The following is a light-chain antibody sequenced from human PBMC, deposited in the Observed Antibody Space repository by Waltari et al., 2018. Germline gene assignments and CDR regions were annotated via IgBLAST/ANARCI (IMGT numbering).Light chain of an antibody. J-gene: IGKJ4*01. Sequence: DIQLTQSPSFLSASVGDRVTITCRASQDIGDYLAWFHQKPGKAPKLLIYAASTLQTGVPARFSGSGSGIEFTLTINSLQPEDFATYYCQQLKSYPLTFGGGTKVEVK. CDR2: AAS. V-gene: IGKV1-9*01. CDR3: QQLKSYPLT. CDR1: QDIGDY.